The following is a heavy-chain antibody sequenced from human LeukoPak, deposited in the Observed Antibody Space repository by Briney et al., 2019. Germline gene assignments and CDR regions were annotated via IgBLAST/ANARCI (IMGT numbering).Heavy chain of an antibody. V-gene: IGHV1-24*01. Sequence: ASVKVSCKVSGYTLTELSMHWVRQAPGKGLEWMGGFDPEDGETIYAQKFQGRVTMTEDTYTDTAYMELSSLRSEDTAVYYCATSVGAAGTVVVFDYWGQGTLVTVSS. CDR1: GYTLTELS. D-gene: IGHD6-13*01. J-gene: IGHJ4*02. CDR3: ATSVGAAGTVVVFDY. CDR2: FDPEDGET.